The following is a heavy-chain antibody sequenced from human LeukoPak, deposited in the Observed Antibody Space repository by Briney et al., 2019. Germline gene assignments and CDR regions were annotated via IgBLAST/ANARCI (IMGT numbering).Heavy chain of an antibody. Sequence: TGGSLRLSCAASGFTFSTHAMHWVRQAPGKGLEWVAVISSDGSNKFYPDSVKGRFTISRDNSKNTLDLQMNSLRGEDTAVYYCARDSRTAAGTSDYWGQGILVTVSS. CDR2: ISSDGSNK. D-gene: IGHD6-13*01. V-gene: IGHV3-30*04. CDR1: GFTFSTHA. CDR3: ARDSRTAAGTSDY. J-gene: IGHJ4*02.